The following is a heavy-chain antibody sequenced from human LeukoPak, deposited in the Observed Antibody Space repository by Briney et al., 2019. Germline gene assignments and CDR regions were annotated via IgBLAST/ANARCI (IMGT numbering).Heavy chain of an antibody. V-gene: IGHV3-23*01. D-gene: IGHD6-19*01. J-gene: IGHJ3*02. CDR2: ISGSGGST. CDR1: GFTFSSYA. Sequence: GGSLRLSCAASGFTFSSYAMSWVRQAPGKGLEWVSAISGSGGSTYYADSVKGRFTISRDNSKNTLYLQMNSLRAEDTAVYYCAKVPRIAVAGQGAFDIWGQGTMVTVSS. CDR3: AKVPRIAVAGQGAFDI.